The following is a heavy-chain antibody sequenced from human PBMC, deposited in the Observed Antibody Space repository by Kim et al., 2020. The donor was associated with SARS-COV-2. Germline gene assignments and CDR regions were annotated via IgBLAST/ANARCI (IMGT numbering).Heavy chain of an antibody. CDR3: ARELLSGPTPNWFDP. V-gene: IGHV4-39*07. CDR2: IYYSGST. D-gene: IGHD2-15*01. CDR1: GGSISSSSYY. J-gene: IGHJ5*02. Sequence: SETLSLTCTVSGGSISSSSYYWGWIRQPPGKGLEWIGSIYYSGSTYYNPSLKSRVTISVDTSKNQFSLKLSSVTAADTAVYYCARELLSGPTPNWFDPWGQGTLVTVSS.